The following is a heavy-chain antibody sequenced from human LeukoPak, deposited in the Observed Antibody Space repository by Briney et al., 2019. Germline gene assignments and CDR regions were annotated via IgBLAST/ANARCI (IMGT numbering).Heavy chain of an antibody. CDR3: ARDCHYYGSGEGMDV. V-gene: IGHV3-30-3*01. Sequence: PGGSLRLSCAASRFTFSSYAMHWVRQAPGKGLEWVAVISYDGSNKYYADSVKGRFTISRDNSKNTLYLQMNSLRAEDTAVYYCARDCHYYGSGEGMDVWGQGTTVTVSS. D-gene: IGHD3-10*01. CDR1: RFTFSSYA. CDR2: ISYDGSNK. J-gene: IGHJ6*02.